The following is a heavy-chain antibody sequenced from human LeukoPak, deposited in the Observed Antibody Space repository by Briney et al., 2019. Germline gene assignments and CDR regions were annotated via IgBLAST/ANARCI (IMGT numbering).Heavy chain of an antibody. V-gene: IGHV3-48*01. CDR2: ISSSSSTI. CDR1: GFTFSSYS. D-gene: IGHD6-19*01. CDR3: ARVSSGWYGYYFDY. J-gene: IGHJ4*02. Sequence: GGSLRLSCAASGFTFSSYSMNWVRQAPGKGLEWVSYISSSSSTIYYADSVKGRFTISRDNAKNSLYLQMNSLRAEDTAVYYCARVSSGWYGYYFDYWGQGTLVTVSS.